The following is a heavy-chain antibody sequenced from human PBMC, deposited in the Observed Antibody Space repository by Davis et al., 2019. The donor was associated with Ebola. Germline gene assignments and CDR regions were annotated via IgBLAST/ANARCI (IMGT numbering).Heavy chain of an antibody. Sequence: GESLKISCAASGFTFSSYAMSWVRQAPGKGLEWVSAISGSGGSTYYADSVKGRFTISRDNSKNTLYLQMNSLRAEDTAVYYCARNYGDYWVDYWGQGTLVTVSS. CDR1: GFTFSSYA. V-gene: IGHV3-23*01. D-gene: IGHD4-17*01. CDR2: ISGSGGST. J-gene: IGHJ4*02. CDR3: ARNYGDYWVDY.